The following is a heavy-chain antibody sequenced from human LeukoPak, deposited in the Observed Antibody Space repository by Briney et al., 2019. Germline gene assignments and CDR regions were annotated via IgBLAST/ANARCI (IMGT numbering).Heavy chain of an antibody. CDR1: GFTFSSSA. D-gene: IGHD3-10*01. CDR3: AKIFYGSGQGVY. Sequence: GGSLSLSSAASGFTFSSSAMSWVRPAPGKGLEWVSAISGSGGSTYYADSVKGRFTISRDNSKNTLYLQMNSLRAEDTAVYYCAKIFYGSGQGVYWGQGTLVTVSS. CDR2: ISGSGGST. V-gene: IGHV3-23*01. J-gene: IGHJ4*02.